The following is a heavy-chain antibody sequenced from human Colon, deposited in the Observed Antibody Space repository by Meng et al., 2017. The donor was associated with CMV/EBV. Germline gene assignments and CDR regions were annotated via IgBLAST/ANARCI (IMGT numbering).Heavy chain of an antibody. J-gene: IGHJ6*02. CDR1: GFPFDEYA. V-gene: IGHV3-9*01. D-gene: IGHD1-7*01. Sequence: SLKISCAASGFPFDEYAMHWVRQAPGKGLEWVSSITWNSGRTGYVDSVEGRFTISRDKAKNSLYLQMNGLRAEDTALYYCAKDISPEGGSTWYHGMDVWGQGTTVTVSS. CDR3: AKDISPEGGSTWYHGMDV. CDR2: ITWNSGRT.